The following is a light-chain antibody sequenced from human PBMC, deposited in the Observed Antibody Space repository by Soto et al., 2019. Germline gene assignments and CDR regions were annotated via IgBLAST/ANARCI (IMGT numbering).Light chain of an antibody. V-gene: IGLV2-14*01. CDR2: DVS. Sequence: QSVLAQPASLFGPPGQSITISCTGTSSDVGGYNYVSWYQQHPGKAPKLMIYDVSNRPSGVSNRFSGSKSGNTASLTISGLQAEDEADYYCSSYTSSSSEVFGTGTKVTVL. J-gene: IGLJ1*01. CDR1: SSDVGGYNY. CDR3: SSYTSSSSEV.